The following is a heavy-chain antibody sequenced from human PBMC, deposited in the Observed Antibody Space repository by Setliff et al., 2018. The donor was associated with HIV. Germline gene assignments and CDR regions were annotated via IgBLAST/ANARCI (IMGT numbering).Heavy chain of an antibody. CDR1: GGSFSSSSYY. D-gene: IGHD4-17*01. V-gene: IGHV4-39*01. CDR2: IYYSGST. J-gene: IGHJ4*02. CDR3: ARRIYGNNPYFDY. Sequence: SETLSLSCTVSGGSFSSSSYYWGWIRQPPGKGLEWIGSIYYSGSTYYNPSLTSRVTISVDTSRNQFSLKLRSVTAADTAIYYCARRIYGNNPYFDYWSQGTLVTVSS.